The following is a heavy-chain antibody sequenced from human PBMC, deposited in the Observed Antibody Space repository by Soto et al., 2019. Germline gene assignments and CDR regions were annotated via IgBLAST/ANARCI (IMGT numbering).Heavy chain of an antibody. V-gene: IGHV3-74*01. CDR1: GFTFSSYW. CDR3: ARDQWGTGFQFDY. J-gene: IGHJ4*02. D-gene: IGHD1-26*01. CDR2: INSDGSST. Sequence: GGSLRLSCAASGFTFSSYWMHWVRQAPGKGLVWVSRINSDGSSTSYADSVKGRFTISRHNSKNTLYLQMNSLRAEDTAVYYCARDQWGTGFQFDYWGQGTLVTVSS.